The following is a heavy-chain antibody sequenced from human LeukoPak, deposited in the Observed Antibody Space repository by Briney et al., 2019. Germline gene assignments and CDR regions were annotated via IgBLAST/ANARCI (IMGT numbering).Heavy chain of an antibody. CDR3: ASGTYYYNSSGYYGDY. D-gene: IGHD3-22*01. Sequence: PGGTLRLSCIASGFTFSIYGMSWVRQAPGKGLEWVSHISSTGGSTYYTDSVKGRFTISRDNSKNTLYLQMNSLRAEDTAVYYCASGTYYYNSSGYYGDYWGQGTLVTVSS. V-gene: IGHV3-23*01. CDR2: ISSTGGST. CDR1: GFTFSIYG. J-gene: IGHJ4*02.